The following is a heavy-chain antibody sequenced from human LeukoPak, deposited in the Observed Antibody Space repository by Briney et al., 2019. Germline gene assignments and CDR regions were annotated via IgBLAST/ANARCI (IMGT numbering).Heavy chain of an antibody. CDR1: GVSISSSNSY. Sequence: SETLSLTCTVSGVSISSSNSYWGWIRQPPGKGLEWIGSIYYTGNTYYDASLKSRVTISIDTSKNQISLRLTSVTATDTAVYYCARQTGSGLFILPGGQGTLVTVSS. V-gene: IGHV4-39*01. D-gene: IGHD3/OR15-3a*01. CDR3: ARQTGSGLFILP. CDR2: IYYTGNT. J-gene: IGHJ4*02.